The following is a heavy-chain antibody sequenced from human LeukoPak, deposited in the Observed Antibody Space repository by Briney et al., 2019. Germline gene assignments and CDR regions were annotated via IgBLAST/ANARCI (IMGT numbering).Heavy chain of an antibody. CDR1: GFTFSNYA. D-gene: IGHD2-15*01. CDR3: ARQDCSGGSCYLDY. J-gene: IGHJ4*02. V-gene: IGHV3-30*04. CDR2: ISFHGSDK. Sequence: RGSLRLSCAASGFTFSNYAMHWLRQAPGEGLEWVSVISFHGSDKFYADSVKGRLTISRDSSQNTLFVQMNSLRAEDTAVYYCARQDCSGGSCYLDYWGQGILVTVSS.